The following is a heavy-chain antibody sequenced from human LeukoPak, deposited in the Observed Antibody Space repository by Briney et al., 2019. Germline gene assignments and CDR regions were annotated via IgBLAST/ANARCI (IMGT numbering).Heavy chain of an antibody. V-gene: IGHV3-74*01. CDR2: INSDGSRT. D-gene: IGHD3-10*01. CDR1: GFTFSSYG. J-gene: IGHJ4*02. Sequence: SGGSLRLSCAASGFTFSSYGMHWVRQAPGKGLEWVSRINSDGSRTSYADSVKGRFTISRDNAKNTLYLQMNSLRAEDTAVYYCARGPMVRTNLFDYWGQGTLVTVSS. CDR3: ARGPMVRTNLFDY.